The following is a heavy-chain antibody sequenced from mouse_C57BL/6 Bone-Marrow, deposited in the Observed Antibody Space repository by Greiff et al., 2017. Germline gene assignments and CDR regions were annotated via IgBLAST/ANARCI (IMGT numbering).Heavy chain of an antibody. Sequence: VQLQQSGPELVKPGASVKISCKASGYTFTDYYMNWVKQSHGKSLEWIGDINPNNGGTSYNQKFKGKATLTVDKSSSTAYMELRSLTSEDSAVYYCARWGFTTVVATPFDYWSQGTTLTVSS. CDR2: INPNNGGT. CDR3: ARWGFTTVVATPFDY. CDR1: GYTFTDYY. V-gene: IGHV1-26*01. J-gene: IGHJ2*01. D-gene: IGHD1-1*01.